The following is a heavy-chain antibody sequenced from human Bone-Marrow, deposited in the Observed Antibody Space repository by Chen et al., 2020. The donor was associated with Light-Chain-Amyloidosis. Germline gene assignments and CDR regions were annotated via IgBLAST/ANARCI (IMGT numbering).Heavy chain of an antibody. V-gene: IGHV4-39*01. D-gene: IGHD2-15*01. Sequence: QLQLQESGPGLVRPSETLSLTCTVSGGSISINSYYWGWIRQPPGKGLEWIGSMSYSVSTYYSPSLKSRVTISVDTPKNQFSLRLNSVTAADTALYYCARMFGFCSGGSCYSAYFDYWGQGALVTVSS. CDR1: GGSISINSYY. CDR3: ARMFGFCSGGSCYSAYFDY. CDR2: MSYSVST. J-gene: IGHJ4*02.